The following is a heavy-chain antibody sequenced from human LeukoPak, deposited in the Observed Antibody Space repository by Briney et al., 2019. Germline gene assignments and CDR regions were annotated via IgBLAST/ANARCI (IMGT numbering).Heavy chain of an antibody. V-gene: IGHV1-69*04. CDR2: IIPILGIA. D-gene: IGHD3-9*01. CDR1: GGTFSSYA. Sequence: GASVKVSCKASGGTFSSYAISWVRQAPGQGLEWMGRIIPILGIANYAQKFQGRVTITADKSTSTAYMELSRLRSDDTAVYYCARPLLRYFDWSENWFDPWGQGTLVTVSS. CDR3: ARPLLRYFDWSENWFDP. J-gene: IGHJ5*02.